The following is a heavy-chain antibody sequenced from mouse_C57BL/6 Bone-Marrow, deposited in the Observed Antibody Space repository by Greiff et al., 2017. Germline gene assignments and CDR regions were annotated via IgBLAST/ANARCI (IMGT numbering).Heavy chain of an antibody. J-gene: IGHJ2*01. CDR2: IYPRSGNT. V-gene: IGHV1-81*01. CDR3: ARDVGSSYYFDY. CDR1: GYTFTSYG. D-gene: IGHD1-1*01. Sequence: QLQQSGAELARPGASVKLSCKASGYTFTSYGISWVKQRTGQGLEWIGEIYPRSGNTYYNEKFKGKATLTADKSSSTAYMELRSLTSEDSAVYFCARDVGSSYYFDYWGQGTTLTVSS.